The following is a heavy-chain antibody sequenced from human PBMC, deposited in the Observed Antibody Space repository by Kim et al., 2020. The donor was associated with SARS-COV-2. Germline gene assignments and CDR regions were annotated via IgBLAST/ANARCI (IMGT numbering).Heavy chain of an antibody. CDR2: IYTSGST. D-gene: IGHD2-2*02. CDR3: ARVAYCSSTSCYREDAFDI. Sequence: SETLSLTCTVSGGSISSYYWSWIRQPAGKGLEWIGRIYTSGSTNYNPSLKSRVTMSVDTSKNQFSLKLSSVTAADTAVYYCARVAYCSSTSCYREDAFDIWGQGTMVTVSS. J-gene: IGHJ3*02. CDR1: GGSISSYY. V-gene: IGHV4-4*07.